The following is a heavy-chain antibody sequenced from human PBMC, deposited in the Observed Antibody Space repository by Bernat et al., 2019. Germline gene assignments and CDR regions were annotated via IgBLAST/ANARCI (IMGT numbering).Heavy chain of an antibody. CDR2: IKQDGSEK. Sequence: EVQLVESGGGLVQPGGSPRLSCAASGFTFSSYWMSWVRQAPGKGLEWVANIKQDGSEKYYVDSVKGRFTISRDNAKNSLYLQMNSLRAEDTAVYYCARDRERWLQGAFDIWGQGTMVTVSS. J-gene: IGHJ3*02. CDR1: GFTFSSYW. D-gene: IGHD5-24*01. CDR3: ARDRERWLQGAFDI. V-gene: IGHV3-7*01.